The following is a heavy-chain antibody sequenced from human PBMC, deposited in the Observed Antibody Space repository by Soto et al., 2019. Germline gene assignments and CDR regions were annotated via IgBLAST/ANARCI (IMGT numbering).Heavy chain of an antibody. Sequence: ASVKVSCKASGYTFTSYAMHWVRQAPGQRLEWMGWISAGNGNTNYAQKIQGRVTMTTDTSTSTAYMELRSLRSDDTALYYCARLARVTVTTYWFDPWGQGTLVTVSS. J-gene: IGHJ5*02. CDR1: GYTFTSYA. V-gene: IGHV1-3*01. D-gene: IGHD4-17*01. CDR3: ARLARVTVTTYWFDP. CDR2: ISAGNGNT.